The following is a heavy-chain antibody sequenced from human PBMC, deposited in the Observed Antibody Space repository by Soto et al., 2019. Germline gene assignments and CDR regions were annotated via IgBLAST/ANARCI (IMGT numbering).Heavy chain of an antibody. CDR2: ISYDGSNK. V-gene: IGHV3-30*18. CDR3: AKDLFRQQLANFDS. CDR1: GFTFSSYG. Sequence: QVQLVESGGGVVQPGRSLRLSCAASGFTFSSYGMHWVRQAPGKGLEWVAVISYDGSNKYYADSVKGRFTISRDNSKNTLYLQMNSLRAEDTAVNYCAKDLFRQQLANFDSWGQGTLVTVSS. D-gene: IGHD6-13*01. J-gene: IGHJ4*02.